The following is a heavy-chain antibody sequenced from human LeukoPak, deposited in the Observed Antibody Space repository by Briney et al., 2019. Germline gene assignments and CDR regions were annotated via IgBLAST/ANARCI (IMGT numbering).Heavy chain of an antibody. V-gene: IGHV3-23*01. D-gene: IGHD1-26*01. Sequence: GGSLRLSCAASGFTFTDYYMTWIRQAPGKGLEWVSTITGSGGTTYYADSVKGRFTTSRDNSKNTLYLQMNSVRAEDTALYYCAEEVGATYPTFDYWGQGTLVTVSS. CDR2: ITGSGGTT. CDR3: AEEVGATYPTFDY. CDR1: GFTFTDYY. J-gene: IGHJ4*02.